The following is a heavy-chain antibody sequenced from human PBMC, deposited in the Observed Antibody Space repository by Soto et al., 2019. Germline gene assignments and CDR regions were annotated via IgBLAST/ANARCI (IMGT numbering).Heavy chain of an antibody. CDR3: ARADGTYYDILTGNYYYYYGMDV. V-gene: IGHV4-39*01. CDR2: IYYSGST. CDR1: GGSIISSSYY. D-gene: IGHD3-9*01. J-gene: IGHJ6*02. Sequence: SETLSLTCTVSGGSIISSSYYWVWIRQPPGKGLEWIGSIYYSGSTYYNPSLKSRVTISVDTSKNQISLKLSSVTAADTAVYYCARADGTYYDILTGNYYYYYGMDVWGQGTTVTVSS.